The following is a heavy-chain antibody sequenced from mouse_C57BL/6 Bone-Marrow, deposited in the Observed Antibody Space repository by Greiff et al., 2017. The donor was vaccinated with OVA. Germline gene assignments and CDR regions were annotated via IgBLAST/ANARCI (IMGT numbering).Heavy chain of an antibody. J-gene: IGHJ2*01. V-gene: IGHV5-16*01. CDR1: GFTFSDYY. CDR2: INYDGSST. D-gene: IGHD2-3*01. Sequence: EVQLVESEGGLVQPGSSMKLSCTASGFTFSDYYMAWVRQVPEKGLEWVANINYDGSSTYYLDSLKSRFIISRDNAKNILYLQMSSLKSEDTATYYCARVLMVTTGGYFDYWGQGTTLTVSS. CDR3: ARVLMVTTGGYFDY.